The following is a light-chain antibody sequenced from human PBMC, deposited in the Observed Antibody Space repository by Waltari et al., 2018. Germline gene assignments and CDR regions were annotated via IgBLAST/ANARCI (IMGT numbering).Light chain of an antibody. CDR2: GAS. J-gene: IGKJ1*01. V-gene: IGKV3-15*01. CDR3: QQYNNWPPWT. CDR1: QSVRNN. Sequence: EIVLTQSQATLSVSPGERATLSCRASQSVRNNLVWYQQKPGQAPRLLIYGASTRVTGIPARFSGSGSGTEFTLTISSLQSEDFAVYCCQQYNNWPPWTFGQGTKVEIK.